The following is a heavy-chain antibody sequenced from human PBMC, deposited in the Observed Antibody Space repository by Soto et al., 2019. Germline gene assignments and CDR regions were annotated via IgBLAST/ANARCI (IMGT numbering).Heavy chain of an antibody. J-gene: IGHJ6*03. Sequence: TSETLSLTCTVSGGSISSYYWSWIRQPPGKGLEWIGYIYYSGSTNYNPSLKSRVTISVDTSKNQFSLKLSSVTAADTAGYYCGRGWRDSAYYYYYMDVWANGTTVPVSS. CDR1: GGSISSYY. CDR3: GRGWRDSAYYYYYMDV. CDR2: IYYSGST. D-gene: IGHD3-10*01. V-gene: IGHV4-59*01.